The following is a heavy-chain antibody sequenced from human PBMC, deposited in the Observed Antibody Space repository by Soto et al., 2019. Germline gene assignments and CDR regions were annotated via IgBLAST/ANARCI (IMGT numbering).Heavy chain of an antibody. Sequence: QVQLVESGGGVVQPGRSLRLSCAASGFTFSSYAMHWVRQAPGKGLEWVAVISYDGSNKYYADSVKGRFTISRDNSKNTLYLQMNSLIAEDTAVYYCARGDDILTGPYWYFDLWGSGPLVTVSS. J-gene: IGHJ2*01. V-gene: IGHV3-30-3*01. CDR1: GFTFSSYA. D-gene: IGHD3-9*01. CDR3: ARGDDILTGPYWYFDL. CDR2: ISYDGSNK.